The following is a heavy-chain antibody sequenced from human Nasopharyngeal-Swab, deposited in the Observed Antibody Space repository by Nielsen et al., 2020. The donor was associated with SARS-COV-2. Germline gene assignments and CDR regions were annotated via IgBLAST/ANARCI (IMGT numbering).Heavy chain of an antibody. Sequence: GGPLRLSCAASGFTFSSYAMHWVRQAPGKGLEWVAVISYDGSNKYYADSVKGRFTISRDNSKNTLYLQMNSLRAEDTAVYYCARDESRGYSYGPNDYWGQGTLVTVSS. D-gene: IGHD5-18*01. CDR2: ISYDGSNK. J-gene: IGHJ4*02. CDR1: GFTFSSYA. CDR3: ARDESRGYSYGPNDY. V-gene: IGHV3-30-3*01.